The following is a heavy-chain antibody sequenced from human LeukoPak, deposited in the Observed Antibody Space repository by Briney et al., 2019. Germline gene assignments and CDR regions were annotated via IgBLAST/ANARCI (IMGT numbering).Heavy chain of an antibody. CDR3: AKDALYGKFDL. Sequence: PGGSLRLSCAASGISFSSSGMSWVRQAPGKGLEWVSAITSSGGSTYYADSVKGRFTISRDNSKHRMYLQMNSLRAEDTAVYYGAKDALYGKFDLWGQGTVASV. J-gene: IGHJ4*02. CDR2: ITSSGGST. CDR1: GISFSSSG. V-gene: IGHV3-23*01. D-gene: IGHD4-17*01.